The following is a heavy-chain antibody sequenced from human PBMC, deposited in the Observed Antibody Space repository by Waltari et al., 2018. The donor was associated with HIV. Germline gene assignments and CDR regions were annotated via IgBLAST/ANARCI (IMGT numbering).Heavy chain of an antibody. J-gene: IGHJ6*02. D-gene: IGHD6-19*01. CDR3: AREKRLGLDGMDV. Sequence: QLQMGQSGTEVKKPGDSVKVSCRASGDTVADSYIHWMRQAPGQGLEWMGWISPNTGGTNYPQNFQGRVTLTRDTSISTVFLELRRLRSDDSAIYYCAREKRLGLDGMDVWGPGTTVIVSS. CDR2: ISPNTGGT. CDR1: GDTVADSY. V-gene: IGHV1-2*02.